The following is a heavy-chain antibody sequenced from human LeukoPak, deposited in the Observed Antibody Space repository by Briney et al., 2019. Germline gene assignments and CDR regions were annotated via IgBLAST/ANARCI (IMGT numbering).Heavy chain of an antibody. Sequence: PGGSLRLSCEASGFTFSEHSMSWVRQAPGKGLEWVSTIKRDGSNTYYTDSVEGRFTISRHNSKNTMYLEMNTLRATDTAVSYCAKGGYASCFDPWGQGTQVTVSS. V-gene: IGHV3-23*05. CDR2: IKRDGSNT. CDR3: AKGGYASCFDP. D-gene: IGHD2-15*01. CDR1: GFTFSEHS. J-gene: IGHJ5*02.